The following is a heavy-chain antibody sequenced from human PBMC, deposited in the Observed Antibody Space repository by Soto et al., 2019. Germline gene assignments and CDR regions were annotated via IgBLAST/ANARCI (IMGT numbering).Heavy chain of an antibody. CDR2: ISSSSSYI. J-gene: IGHJ4*02. D-gene: IGHD4-4*01. V-gene: IGHV3-21*01. Sequence: GGSLRLSCAASGFTFSTYSLNWVRQAPGKGLEWVSSISSSSSYIYYADSVKGRFTISRDNAKNSLYLQMNSLRAEDTAVYYCARENRGGVTTDCWGQGTLVTVSS. CDR1: GFTFSTYS. CDR3: ARENRGGVTTDC.